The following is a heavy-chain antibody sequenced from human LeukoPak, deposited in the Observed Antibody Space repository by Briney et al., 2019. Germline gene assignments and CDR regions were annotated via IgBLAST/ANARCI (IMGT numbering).Heavy chain of an antibody. CDR3: ARARANYYDSSGYHEIDP. CDR2: IIPIFGTA. V-gene: IGHV1-69*05. D-gene: IGHD3-22*01. Sequence: ASVKVSCKASGGTFSSYAISWVRQAPGQGLEWMGGIIPIFGTANYAQKFQGRVTITTDESTSTAYMELSSLRSEDTAVYYCARARANYYDSSGYHEIDPWGQGTLVTVSS. CDR1: GGTFSSYA. J-gene: IGHJ5*02.